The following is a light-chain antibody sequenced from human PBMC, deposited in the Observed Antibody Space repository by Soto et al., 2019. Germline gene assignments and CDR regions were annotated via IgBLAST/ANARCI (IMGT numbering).Light chain of an antibody. CDR3: QQYNDWFSIT. J-gene: IGKJ5*01. CDR1: QSVSSK. CDR2: DTS. V-gene: IGKV3-15*01. Sequence: EIVMTQSPANLSVSPGERAALSCRASQSVSSKLAWYRQRPGQAPRLVIYDTSTRATGVPARFSGSGSGTEFTLTISSLQSEDFGVYYCQQYNDWFSITFGQGTRLEIK.